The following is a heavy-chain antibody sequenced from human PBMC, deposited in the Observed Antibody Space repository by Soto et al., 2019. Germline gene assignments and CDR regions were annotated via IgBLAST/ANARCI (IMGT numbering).Heavy chain of an antibody. CDR1: GFTFITYA. V-gene: IGHV3-23*01. Sequence: EVQLLESGGGLVQPGGSLRLSCAASGFTFITYAMNWVRQAPGKGLEWVSGISGRGDSTYYADSVKGRFTVSRDNSKNTLYLQMNSLRAEDTAVFYCAKARSSGWSFAYWGPGTLVTVSS. CDR2: ISGRGDST. D-gene: IGHD6-19*01. CDR3: AKARSSGWSFAY. J-gene: IGHJ4*02.